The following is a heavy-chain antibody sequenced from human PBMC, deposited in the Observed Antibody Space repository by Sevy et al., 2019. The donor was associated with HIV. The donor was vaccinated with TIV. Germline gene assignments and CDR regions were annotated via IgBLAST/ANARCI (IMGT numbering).Heavy chain of an antibody. Sequence: GGSLRLSCAASGFTFSANWMNWVRQAPGKGLEWVANIKGDGSDKHYVDPVEGRFTISGDNAKNLLYLQMNSLGVEDTAVYYCAHETFGRFESWGQGTLVTVSS. J-gene: IGHJ4*02. V-gene: IGHV3-7*01. D-gene: IGHD3-16*01. CDR1: GFTFSANW. CDR2: IKGDGSDK. CDR3: AHETFGRFES.